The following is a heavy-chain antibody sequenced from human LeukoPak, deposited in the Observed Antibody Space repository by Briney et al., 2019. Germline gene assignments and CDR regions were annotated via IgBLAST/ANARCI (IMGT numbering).Heavy chain of an antibody. CDR2: IYYSGST. CDR1: GGSISSSSYY. CDR3: ARWYYDFWSGYYTGIGWFDP. Sequence: SETLSLTCTVSGGSISSSSYYWSWIRQPPGKGLEWIGYIYYSGSTNYNPSLKSRVTISVDTSKNQFSLKLSSVTAADTAVYYCARWYYDFWSGYYTGIGWFDPWGQGTLVTVSS. V-gene: IGHV4-61*01. J-gene: IGHJ5*02. D-gene: IGHD3-3*01.